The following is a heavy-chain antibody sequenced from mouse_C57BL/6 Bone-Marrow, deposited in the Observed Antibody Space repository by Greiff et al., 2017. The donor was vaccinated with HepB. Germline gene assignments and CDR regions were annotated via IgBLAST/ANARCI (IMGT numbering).Heavy chain of an antibody. CDR3: ARHGIPMDY. CDR1: GFTFSSYG. J-gene: IGHJ4*01. V-gene: IGHV5-6*01. Sequence: VHVKQSGGDLVKPGGSLKLSCAASGFTFSSYGMPWVSQTPDKRLEWVATISSGGSYTYYTDSVKGRFTISRDNAKNTLYLQMSSLKSEDTAMYYFARHGIPMDYWDRGTAVTVTS. CDR2: ISSGGSYT.